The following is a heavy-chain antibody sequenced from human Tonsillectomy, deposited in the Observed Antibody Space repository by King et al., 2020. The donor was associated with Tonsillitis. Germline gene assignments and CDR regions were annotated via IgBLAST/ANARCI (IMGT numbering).Heavy chain of an antibody. Sequence: VQLVESGGGVVQPGRSLRLSCAASGFTFSSYGMHWVRQAPGKGLEWVAVISYDGSNKYYADSVKGRFTISRDNSKNTLYLQMNSLRAEDTAVYYCAKDLFTFRSESYFCVDYWGQGTLVTVSS. CDR2: ISYDGSNK. V-gene: IGHV3-30*18. CDR3: AKDLFTFRSESYFCVDY. D-gene: IGHD1-26*01. CDR1: GFTFSSYG. J-gene: IGHJ4*02.